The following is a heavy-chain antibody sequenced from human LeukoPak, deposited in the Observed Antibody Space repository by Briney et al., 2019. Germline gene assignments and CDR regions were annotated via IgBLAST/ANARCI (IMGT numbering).Heavy chain of an antibody. D-gene: IGHD3-10*01. Sequence: GGSLRLSCAASGFTFTIYAMTWARQAPGKGLEWVSAISGSGGSTYYADSVKGRFTISRDNSKNTVHLQMNSLRAEDTAVYYCAKDLYGSGEYYYYYYGMDVWDQGTTVTVSS. CDR1: GFTFTIYA. CDR2: ISGSGGST. J-gene: IGHJ6*02. CDR3: AKDLYGSGEYYYYYYGMDV. V-gene: IGHV3-23*01.